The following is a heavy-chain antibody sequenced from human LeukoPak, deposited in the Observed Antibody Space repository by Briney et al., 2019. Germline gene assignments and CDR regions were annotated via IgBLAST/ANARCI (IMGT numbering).Heavy chain of an antibody. D-gene: IGHD3-22*01. CDR3: ATRGYYDSSGYYYDYFDY. J-gene: IGHJ4*02. Sequence: GGSLRLSCAASGFTFSSYEMNWVRRAPGKGLEWVSYISSSGSTIYYADSVKGRFTTSRDNAKNSLYLQMNSLRAEDTAVYYCATRGYYDSSGYYYDYFDYWGQGTLVTVSS. V-gene: IGHV3-48*03. CDR1: GFTFSSYE. CDR2: ISSSGSTI.